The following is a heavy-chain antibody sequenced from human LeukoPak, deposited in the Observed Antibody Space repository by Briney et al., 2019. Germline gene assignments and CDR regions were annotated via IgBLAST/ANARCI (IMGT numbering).Heavy chain of an antibody. CDR3: ARGCRGYYCAFDI. CDR2: ISSSSSYI. V-gene: IGHV3-21*01. D-gene: IGHD3-10*01. Sequence: GGSLRLSCAASGFTFSSYSMNWVRQAPGKGLEWVSSISSSSSYIYYADSVKGRFTISRDNAKNSLYLQMNSLRAEDTAVYYCARGCRGYYCAFDIWGQGTMVTVSS. CDR1: GFTFSSYS. J-gene: IGHJ3*02.